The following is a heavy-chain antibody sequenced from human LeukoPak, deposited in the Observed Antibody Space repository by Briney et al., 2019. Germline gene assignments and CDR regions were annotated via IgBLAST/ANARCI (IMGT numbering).Heavy chain of an antibody. V-gene: IGHV3-23*01. J-gene: IGHJ4*02. D-gene: IGHD3-3*01. CDR1: GFSFRSYA. Sequence: PGGSLRLSCAASGFSFRSYAMSWVRQAPGMGLEWVSAISGSGGTTDYADSVKGRFTISRDNSKNTLYLQMNSLRAEDKAVYYCATAAGADFFDYWGQGTLVTVSS. CDR2: ISGSGGTT. CDR3: ATAAGADFFDY.